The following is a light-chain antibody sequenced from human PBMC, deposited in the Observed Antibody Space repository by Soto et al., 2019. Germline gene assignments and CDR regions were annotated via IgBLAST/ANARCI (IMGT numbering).Light chain of an antibody. CDR2: SAS. Sequence: AIQMTQSPASVSASPGDRVTITCRASQSVSGYLAWYQQKPGGAPKLLIYSASTLQSGVPSRFSGSRFGTEFTLAISGLQSEDFATYYCHQYYSFPPWSFGQGTKVEIQ. J-gene: IGKJ1*01. V-gene: IGKV1-8*01. CDR1: QSVSGY. CDR3: HQYYSFPPWS.